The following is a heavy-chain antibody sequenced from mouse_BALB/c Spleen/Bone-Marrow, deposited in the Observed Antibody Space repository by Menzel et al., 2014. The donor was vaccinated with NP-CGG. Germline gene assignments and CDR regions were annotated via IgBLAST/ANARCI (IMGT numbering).Heavy chain of an antibody. Sequence: EVQLQQSGAELVKPGASVKLSCTASGFNIKDTYMHWVEQRPEQGLEWIGRIDPANGNTKYDPKFQGKATLTADTASNTAYLPLSSLTSADTAVYYCARWEHYAMDYWSPGTSVAVSP. CDR3: ARWEHYAMDY. J-gene: IGHJ4*01. D-gene: IGHD4-1*01. CDR2: IDPANGNT. CDR1: GFNIKDTY. V-gene: IGHV14-3*02.